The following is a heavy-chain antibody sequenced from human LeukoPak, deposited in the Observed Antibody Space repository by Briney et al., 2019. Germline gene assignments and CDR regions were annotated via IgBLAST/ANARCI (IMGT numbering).Heavy chain of an antibody. CDR3: ARRKFDSSGSAFFEY. CDR1: RDKFSTYW. CDR2: IYLGDSDT. V-gene: IGHV5-51*01. D-gene: IGHD3-22*01. J-gene: IGHJ4*02. Sequence: GESLKISCKGIRDKFSTYWIGWVRPMPGKGLEWMGRIYLGDSDTRYSPSFQGRVSLSADKSASTAYLQWSSLKASDTAIYYCARRKFDSSGSAFFEYWGRGTLVTVSS.